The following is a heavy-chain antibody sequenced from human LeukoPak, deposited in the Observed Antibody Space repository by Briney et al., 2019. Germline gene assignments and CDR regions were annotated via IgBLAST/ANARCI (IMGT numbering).Heavy chain of an antibody. CDR3: ARGGPGYGDQIKIGWFDP. CDR2: INPSGGST. Sequence: GASVKVSCKASGYTFTSYGISWVRQAPGQGLEWMGIINPSGGSTSYAQKFQGRVTMTRDMSTSTVYMELSSLRSEDTAVYYCARGGPGYGDQIKIGWFDPWGQGTLVTVSS. CDR1: GYTFTSYG. D-gene: IGHD4-17*01. J-gene: IGHJ5*02. V-gene: IGHV1-46*01.